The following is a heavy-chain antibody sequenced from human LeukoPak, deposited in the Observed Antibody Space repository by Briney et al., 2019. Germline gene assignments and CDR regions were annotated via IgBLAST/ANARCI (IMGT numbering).Heavy chain of an antibody. Sequence: GASVKVSCKASGYTFTSYYMHWVRQAPGQGLEWMGIINPSGGSTSYAQKFQGRVTMTRDMSTSIVYMELSSLRSEDTAVYYCARVSSSWYFDLWGRGTLVTVSS. J-gene: IGHJ2*01. V-gene: IGHV1-46*01. D-gene: IGHD6-13*01. CDR3: ARVSSSWYFDL. CDR1: GYTFTSYY. CDR2: INPSGGST.